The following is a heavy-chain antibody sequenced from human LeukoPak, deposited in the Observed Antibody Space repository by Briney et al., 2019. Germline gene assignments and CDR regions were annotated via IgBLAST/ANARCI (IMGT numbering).Heavy chain of an antibody. D-gene: IGHD3-10*01. CDR3: ARSYYYGSGSYSPPAFDI. CDR1: GGSISSGGYS. J-gene: IGHJ3*02. V-gene: IGHV4-30-2*01. Sequence: SETLSLTCAVSGGSISSGGYSWSWVRQPPGKGLEWIGYIYHSGSTYYNPSLKSRVTISVDRSKNQFSLKLSSVTAADTAVYYCARSYYYGSGSYSPPAFDIGGQGTMGTVS. CDR2: IYHSGST.